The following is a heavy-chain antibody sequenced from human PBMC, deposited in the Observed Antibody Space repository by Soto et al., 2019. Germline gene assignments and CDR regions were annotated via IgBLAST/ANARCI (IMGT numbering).Heavy chain of an antibody. J-gene: IGHJ4*02. V-gene: IGHV3-30*03. CDR3: ARDKRERWTVYY. Sequence: QVQLVESGGGVVQPGRSLRLSCAASGFSFSGNGMHWVRQAPGKGLEWLAAISHNGRNEHDADSVKGRFTISIDKSMNTLHLQMISLRVDDTAVDYCARDKRERWTVYYWGQGTLVTVSS. CDR1: GFSFSGNG. D-gene: IGHD1-1*01. CDR2: ISHNGRNE.